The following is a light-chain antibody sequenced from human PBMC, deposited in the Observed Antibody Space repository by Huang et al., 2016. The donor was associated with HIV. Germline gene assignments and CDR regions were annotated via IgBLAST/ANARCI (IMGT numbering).Light chain of an antibody. V-gene: IGKV3-15*01. J-gene: IGKJ4*01. CDR1: QSISSY. Sequence: EIVMTQSPATLSVSPGERATLSCRASQSISSYLALYQQRPGQAPRLLIYGASTRASGVPARFSGSGSGTEFTLTISSLQSEDFALYYCQQYNDWYPLTFGGGTKVEIK. CDR2: GAS. CDR3: QQYNDWYPLT.